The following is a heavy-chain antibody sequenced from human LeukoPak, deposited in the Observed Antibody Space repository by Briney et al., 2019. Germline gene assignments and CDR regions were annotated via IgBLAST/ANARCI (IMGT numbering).Heavy chain of an antibody. CDR1: GGSFSGYY. V-gene: IGHV4-59*01. J-gene: IGHJ4*02. Sequence: SETLSLTCAVYGGSFSGYYWSWIRQPPGKGLEWIGYIYYSGSTNYNPSLKSRVTISVDTSKNQFSLKLSSVTAADTAVYYCARAGYYGSGSYYPYFDYWGQGTLVTVSS. D-gene: IGHD3-10*01. CDR3: ARAGYYGSGSYYPYFDY. CDR2: IYYSGST.